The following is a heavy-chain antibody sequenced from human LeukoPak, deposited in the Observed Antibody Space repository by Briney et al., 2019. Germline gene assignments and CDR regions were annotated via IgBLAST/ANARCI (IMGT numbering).Heavy chain of an antibody. V-gene: IGHV4-39*07. D-gene: IGHD6-19*01. CDR2: IYYSGST. Sequence: PSETLSLTCTVSGGSISSSSYYWGWIRQPPGKGLEWIGSIYYSGSTYYNPSLKSRVTISVDKSKNQFSLKLSSVTAADTAVYYCAEAYSSGWYGGWFDPWGQGTLVTVSS. CDR3: AEAYSSGWYGGWFDP. J-gene: IGHJ5*02. CDR1: GGSISSSSYY.